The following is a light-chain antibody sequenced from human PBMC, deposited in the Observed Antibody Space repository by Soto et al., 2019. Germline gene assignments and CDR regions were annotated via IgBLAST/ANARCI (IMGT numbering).Light chain of an antibody. CDR3: QKYSNDPA. CDR1: QGISNY. Sequence: DIQMTQSPSSLSASVGDRVTITCRASQGISNYLAWYQQIPGKVPKLLISAASTWQSGVPSRFSGSGSGTDVTLTIRSLQPDDVATYYYQKYSNDPAFGGGTKVEIK. CDR2: AAS. V-gene: IGKV1-27*01. J-gene: IGKJ4*01.